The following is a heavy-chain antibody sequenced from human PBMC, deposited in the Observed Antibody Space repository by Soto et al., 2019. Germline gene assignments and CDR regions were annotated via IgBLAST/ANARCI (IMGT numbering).Heavy chain of an antibody. V-gene: IGHV5-51*01. Sequence: PGESLKISCKGSGYSVTSYWIGWVRQMPGKGLEWMGIIYPGDSDTRYSPSFQGQVTISADKSISTAYLQWSSLKASDTAMYYCARGGRWFGELITPYYYYGMDVWGQGTTVTVSS. CDR2: IYPGDSDT. CDR1: GYSVTSYW. J-gene: IGHJ6*02. D-gene: IGHD3-10*01. CDR3: ARGGRWFGELITPYYYYGMDV.